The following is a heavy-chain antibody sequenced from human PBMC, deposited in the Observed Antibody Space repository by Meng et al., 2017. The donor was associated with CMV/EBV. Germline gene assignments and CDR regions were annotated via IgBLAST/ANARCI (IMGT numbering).Heavy chain of an antibody. V-gene: IGHV1-2*02. CDR1: GYTFTGYY. CDR3: ARTPSYSGSQRPFDY. J-gene: IGHJ4*02. Sequence: QVQQVQSGAEVKKPGASVKVSGKASGYTFTGYYMHWVRQAPGQGLEWMGWINPNSGGTNYAQKFQGRVTMTRDTSISTAYMELSRLRSDDTAVYYCARTPSYSGSQRPFDYWGQGTLVTVSS. CDR2: INPNSGGT. D-gene: IGHD1-26*01.